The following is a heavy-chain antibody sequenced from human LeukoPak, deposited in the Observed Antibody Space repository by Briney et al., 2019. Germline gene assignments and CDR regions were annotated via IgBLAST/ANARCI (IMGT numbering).Heavy chain of an antibody. CDR3: ARDPGVRGVIPHYYYGMDV. D-gene: IGHD3-10*01. V-gene: IGHV4-59*01. Sequence: SETLSLTCTVSGGSISSYYWSWIRQPPGKGLEWIGYIYYSGSTNYNPSLKSRVTISVDTSKNQFSLKLSSVTAADTAVYYCARDPGVRGVIPHYYYGMDVWGKGTTVTVSS. J-gene: IGHJ6*04. CDR1: GGSISSYY. CDR2: IYYSGST.